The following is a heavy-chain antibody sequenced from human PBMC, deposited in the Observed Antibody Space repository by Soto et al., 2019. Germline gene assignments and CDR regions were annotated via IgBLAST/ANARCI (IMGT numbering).Heavy chain of an antibody. CDR1: GDTFTEYY. J-gene: IGHJ4*02. Sequence: QVQLMQSGAEVKKPGASVKVSCKASGDTFTEYYIHWVRQAPGQGLEWMGTVNPSGGHTTYAQHCPGRWTMTRDTSTRTLYMELTSLTSEHTAVYYCARGGHVVVVPAALDYWGQGTLVTVSS. CDR2: VNPSGGHT. D-gene: IGHD2-21*02. CDR3: ARGGHVVVVPAALDY. V-gene: IGHV1-46*01.